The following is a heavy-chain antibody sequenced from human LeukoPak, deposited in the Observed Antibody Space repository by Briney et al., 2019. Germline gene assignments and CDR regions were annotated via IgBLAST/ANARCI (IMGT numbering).Heavy chain of an antibody. Sequence: GGSLRLSCAASGFTVSSNYMSWVRQAPGKGLEWVSVIYSGGSTYYADSVTGRFTISIDNSKNTLYLQMNSLRAEDTAVYYCARDSVGDCSSTCCYDAFDIWGQGTMVTVSS. CDR3: ARDSVGDCSSTCCYDAFDI. D-gene: IGHD2-2*01. J-gene: IGHJ3*02. CDR2: IYSGGST. V-gene: IGHV3-53*01. CDR1: GFTVSSNY.